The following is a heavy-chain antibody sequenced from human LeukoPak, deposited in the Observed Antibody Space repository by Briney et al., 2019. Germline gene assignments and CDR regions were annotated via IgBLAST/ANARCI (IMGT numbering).Heavy chain of an antibody. J-gene: IGHJ4*02. Sequence: ASVKVSSKASGGTFSSYTISWVRQAPGQGLEWMVRIIPILGIANYAQKFQGRVTITADKSTSTAYMELSSLRSEDTAVYYCARTPTYYDFWSGYALFDYWGQGTLVTVSS. CDR3: ARTPTYYDFWSGYALFDY. V-gene: IGHV1-69*02. CDR2: IIPILGIA. D-gene: IGHD3-3*01. CDR1: GGTFSSYT.